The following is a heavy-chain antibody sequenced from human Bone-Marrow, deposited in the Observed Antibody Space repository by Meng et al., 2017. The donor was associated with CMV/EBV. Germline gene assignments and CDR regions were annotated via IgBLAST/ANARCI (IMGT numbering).Heavy chain of an antibody. J-gene: IGHJ4*02. CDR1: GCTFTGYY. D-gene: IGHD3-3*01. CDR2: INPNSGGT. CDR3: ARDTRLRFLEWLWL. V-gene: IGHV1-2*02. Sequence: ASVKVSCKASGCTFTGYYMHWVRQAPGQGLEWMGWINPNSGGTNYAQKFQGRVTMTRDTSISTAYMELSRLRSDDTAVYYCARDTRLRFLEWLWLWGQGTLVTVSS.